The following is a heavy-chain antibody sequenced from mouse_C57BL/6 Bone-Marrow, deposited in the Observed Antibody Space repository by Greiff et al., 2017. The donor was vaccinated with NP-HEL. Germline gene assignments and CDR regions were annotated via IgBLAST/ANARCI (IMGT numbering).Heavy chain of an antibody. CDR2: ISNGGGST. D-gene: IGHD2-4*01. Sequence: EVHLVESGGGLVQPGGSLKLSCAASGFTFSDYYMYWVRQTPEKRLEWVAYISNGGGSTYYPDTVKGRVTISRDNAKNTLFLQMSRMKSEDTAMYYCARQGLRRAPFAYWGQGTLVTVSA. CDR1: GFTFSDYY. V-gene: IGHV5-12*01. J-gene: IGHJ3*01. CDR3: ARQGLRRAPFAY.